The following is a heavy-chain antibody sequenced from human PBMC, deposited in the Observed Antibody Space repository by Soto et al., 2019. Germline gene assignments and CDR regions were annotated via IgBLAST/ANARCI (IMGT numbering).Heavy chain of an antibody. V-gene: IGHV4-61*01. CDR3: ARDQGIAAQYNWFDP. J-gene: IGHJ5*02. Sequence: PSETLSLTCTVSGGSVSSGSYYWSWIRQPPGKGLEWIGYIYYSGSTNYNPSLKSRVTISVDTSKNQFSLKLSSVTAADTAVYYCARDQGIAAQYNWFDPWGQGTLVTVSS. CDR2: IYYSGST. CDR1: GGSVSSGSYY. D-gene: IGHD6-13*01.